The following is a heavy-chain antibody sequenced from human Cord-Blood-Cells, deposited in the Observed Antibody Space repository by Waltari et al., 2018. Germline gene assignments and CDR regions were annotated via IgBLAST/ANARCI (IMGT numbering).Heavy chain of an antibody. CDR3: ARGSNDAFDI. CDR1: GFTVSSNY. CDR2: IYSGGST. J-gene: IGHJ3*02. Sequence: EVQLVETGGGLIQPGGSLRLSCAASGFTVSSNYMSWVRQAPGKGLGGVAVIYSGGSTYYADSVKGRFTISRDNAKNTLYLQMNSLRAEDTAVYYCARGSNDAFDIWGQGTMVTVSS. V-gene: IGHV3-53*02.